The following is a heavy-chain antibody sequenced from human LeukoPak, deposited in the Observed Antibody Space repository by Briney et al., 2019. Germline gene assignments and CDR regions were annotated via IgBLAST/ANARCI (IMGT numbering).Heavy chain of an antibody. Sequence: ASVKVSCKASGYTFTSYGISWVRQAPGQGLEWMGWISAYNGNTNYAQKLQGRVTMTTDTSTSTAYTELRSLRSDDTAVYYCARDRAHCSGGSCYSPNWFDPWGQGTLVTVSS. CDR1: GYTFTSYG. D-gene: IGHD2-15*01. CDR3: ARDRAHCSGGSCYSPNWFDP. V-gene: IGHV1-18*01. CDR2: ISAYNGNT. J-gene: IGHJ5*02.